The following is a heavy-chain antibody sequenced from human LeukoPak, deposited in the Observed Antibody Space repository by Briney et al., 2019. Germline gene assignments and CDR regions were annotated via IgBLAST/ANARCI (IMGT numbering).Heavy chain of an antibody. V-gene: IGHV3-21*01. Sequence: KAGGSLRLSCAASGFTFSSYSMNWVRQAPGKGLEWVSSISSSSSYIYYADSAKGRFTISRDNAKNSLYLQMNSLRAEDTAVYYCASKGSGYWFDYWGQGTLVTVSS. CDR3: ASKGSGYWFDY. D-gene: IGHD3-22*01. CDR1: GFTFSSYS. J-gene: IGHJ4*02. CDR2: ISSSSSYI.